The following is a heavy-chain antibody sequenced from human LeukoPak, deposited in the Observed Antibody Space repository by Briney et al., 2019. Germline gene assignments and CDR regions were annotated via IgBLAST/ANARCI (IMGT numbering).Heavy chain of an antibody. D-gene: IGHD2-2*01. CDR3: ARDMQAGREGNY. V-gene: IGHV1-69*13. CDR2: IIPIFGTA. J-gene: IGHJ4*02. Sequence: GASVKVSCKASGGTFSSYAISWVRQAPGQGLEWMGGIIPIFGTANYAQKFQGRVTITADESTSTAYMELSSLRSEDTAVYYCARDMQAGREGNYWGQGTLVTVSS. CDR1: GGTFSSYA.